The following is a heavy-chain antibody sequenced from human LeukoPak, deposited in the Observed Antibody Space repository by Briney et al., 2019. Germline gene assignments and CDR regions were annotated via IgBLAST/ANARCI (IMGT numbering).Heavy chain of an antibody. CDR2: ISYDGSNK. D-gene: IGHD6-6*01. CDR3: ARDLSEQLAPGLFDY. V-gene: IGHV3-30-3*01. J-gene: IGHJ4*02. Sequence: GGSLRLSCAASGFTFSSYAMHWVRQAPGKGLEWVAVISYDGSNKYYADSVKGRFTISRDNAKNSLYLQMNSLRAEDTAVYYCARDLSEQLAPGLFDYWGQGTLVTVSS. CDR1: GFTFSSYA.